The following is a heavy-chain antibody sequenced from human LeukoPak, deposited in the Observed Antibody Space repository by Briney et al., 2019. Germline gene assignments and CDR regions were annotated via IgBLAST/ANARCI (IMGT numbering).Heavy chain of an antibody. V-gene: IGHV4-34*01. D-gene: IGHD3-16*01. CDR2: INHSGST. J-gene: IGHJ3*02. CDR3: ARGDMITFGEFDAFDI. CDR1: GGSFSGYY. Sequence: SETLSLTCAVYGGSFSGYYWSWIRQPPGKGLEWIGEINHSGSTNYNPSLKSRVTISVDTSKNQFSLKLSSVTAADTAVYYCARGDMITFGEFDAFDIWGQGTMVTVSS.